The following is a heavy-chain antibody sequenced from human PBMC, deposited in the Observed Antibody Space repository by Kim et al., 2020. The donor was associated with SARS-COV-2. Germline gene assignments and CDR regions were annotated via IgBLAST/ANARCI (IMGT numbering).Heavy chain of an antibody. V-gene: IGHV3-11*03. CDR1: GFTFSDYY. Sequence: GGSLRLSCAASGFTFSDYYMSWIRQAPGKGLEWVSYISSSSSYTNYADSVKGRFTISRDNAKNSLYLQMNSLRAEDTAVYYCAGTVTTYTFGNWFDPWGQGTLVTVSS. J-gene: IGHJ5*02. CDR3: AGTVTTYTFGNWFDP. D-gene: IGHD4-17*01. CDR2: ISSSSSYT.